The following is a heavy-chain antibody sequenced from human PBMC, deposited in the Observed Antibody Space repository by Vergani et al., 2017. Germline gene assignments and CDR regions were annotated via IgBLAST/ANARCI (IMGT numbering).Heavy chain of an antibody. CDR1: GGSISSGSYY. CDR3: GGRYSGYDDDAFDI. J-gene: IGHJ3*02. V-gene: IGHV4-61*02. D-gene: IGHD5-12*01. CDR2: IYTSGST. Sequence: QVQLQESGPGLVKPSKTLSLTCTVSGGSISSGSYYWSWIRKPAGKGLEWIGRIYTSGSTNYNPSLKSRVTISVDTSKNQFSLKLSPVTAADTAVYYCGGRYSGYDDDAFDIWGQGTMVTVSS.